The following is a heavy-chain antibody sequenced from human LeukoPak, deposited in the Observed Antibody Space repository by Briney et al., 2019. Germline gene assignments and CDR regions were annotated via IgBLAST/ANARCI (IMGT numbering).Heavy chain of an antibody. CDR2: IWYDGSNK. J-gene: IGHJ4*02. V-gene: IGHV3-33*08. Sequence: PGGSLRLSCAASGFPFSSYGMHWVRQAPGKGLEWVAVIWYDGSNKYYADSVKGRFTISRDNSKNTLYLQMNSLRAEDTAVYYCARGTRGIVLAGEFFDYWGQGTLVTVSS. CDR3: ARGTRGIVLAGEFFDY. D-gene: IGHD6-19*01. CDR1: GFPFSSYG.